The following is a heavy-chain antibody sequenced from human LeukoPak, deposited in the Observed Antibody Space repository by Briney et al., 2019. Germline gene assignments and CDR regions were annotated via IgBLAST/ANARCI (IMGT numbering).Heavy chain of an antibody. V-gene: IGHV3-48*03. CDR3: ARGGYSYETDY. CDR1: GFTFSSYE. D-gene: IGHD5-18*01. J-gene: IGHJ4*02. CDR2: ISSSGSTI. Sequence: GGSLRLSCAASGFTFSSYEMNWVRQAPGKGLEWVSYISSSGSTIYYADSVKGRFTISRDNAKNSLYLQMNSLRAEDTAVYYCARGGYSYETDYWDQGTLVTVSS.